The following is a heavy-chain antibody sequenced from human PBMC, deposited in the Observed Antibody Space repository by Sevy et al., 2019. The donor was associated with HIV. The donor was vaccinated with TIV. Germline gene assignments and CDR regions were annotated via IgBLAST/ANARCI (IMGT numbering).Heavy chain of an antibody. CDR2: ISYDGSNK. Sequence: GGSLRLSCAASGFTFSSYAMHWVRQAPGKGLEWVAVISYDGSNKYYADSVKGRFTISRDNSKITLYLQMNSLRAEDTAVYYCARDRFGSGRPDAFDIWGQGTMVTVSS. V-gene: IGHV3-30-3*01. D-gene: IGHD3-10*01. CDR1: GFTFSSYA. J-gene: IGHJ3*02. CDR3: ARDRFGSGRPDAFDI.